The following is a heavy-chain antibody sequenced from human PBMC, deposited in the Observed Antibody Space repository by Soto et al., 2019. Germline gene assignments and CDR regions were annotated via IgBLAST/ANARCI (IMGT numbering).Heavy chain of an antibody. CDR2: VNHGGTS. D-gene: IGHD3-10*01. CDR3: ARGHVLLWFGEPTLDV. V-gene: IGHV4-34*01. J-gene: IGHJ6*02. CDR1: GGSFSGYY. Sequence: SETLSLTCAVHGGSFSGYYWDWIRQPPGKGLEWIGEVNHGGTSNYNPSLKSRAIISVDTSKNQFSLKLTSVTAEDTALYFCARGHVLLWFGEPTLDVWGQGTTVT.